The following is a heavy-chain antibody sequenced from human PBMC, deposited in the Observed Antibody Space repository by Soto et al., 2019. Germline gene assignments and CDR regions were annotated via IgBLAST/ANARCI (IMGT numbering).Heavy chain of an antibody. J-gene: IGHJ4*02. CDR2: ISYDGSNK. V-gene: IGHV3-30-3*01. CDR3: ARDRAPGKYYYDSSGYSYYFDY. Sequence: GGSLRLSCAASGFTFSSYAMHWVRQAPGKGLEWVAVISYDGSNKYYADSVKGRFTISRDNSKNTLYLQMNSLRAEDTAVYYCARDRAPGKYYYDSSGYSYYFDYWGQGTLVTVS. CDR1: GFTFSSYA. D-gene: IGHD3-22*01.